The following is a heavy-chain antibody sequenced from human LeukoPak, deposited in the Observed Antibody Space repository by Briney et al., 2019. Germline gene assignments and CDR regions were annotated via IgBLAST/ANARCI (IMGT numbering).Heavy chain of an antibody. J-gene: IGHJ6*02. CDR1: GYSFTGYY. V-gene: IGHV1-2*02. Sequence: ASVKVSCKASGYSFTGYYIHWVRQAPGQGLEWMGWINPNSGGRTYAQKFQGRVTLTKDTSITTAFMELCGLTSDDTAVYFCARDYEDGMDVWGRGTTVTVSS. CDR3: ARDYEDGMDV. CDR2: INPNSGGR. D-gene: IGHD5-12*01.